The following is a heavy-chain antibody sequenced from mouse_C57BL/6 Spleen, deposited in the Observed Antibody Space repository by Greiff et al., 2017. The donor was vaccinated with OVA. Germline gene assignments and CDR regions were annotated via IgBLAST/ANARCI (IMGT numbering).Heavy chain of an antibody. D-gene: IGHD2-4*01. CDR3: ARHQYYDYGEFAY. Sequence: VQLKESGPGLVAPSQSLSITCTVSGFSLTSYGVHWVRQPPGKGLEWLVVIWSDGSTTYNSALKSRLSISKDNSKSQVFLKMNSLQTDDTAMYYCARHQYYDYGEFAYWGQGTLVTVSA. J-gene: IGHJ3*01. CDR1: GFSLTSYG. V-gene: IGHV2-6-1*01. CDR2: IWSDGST.